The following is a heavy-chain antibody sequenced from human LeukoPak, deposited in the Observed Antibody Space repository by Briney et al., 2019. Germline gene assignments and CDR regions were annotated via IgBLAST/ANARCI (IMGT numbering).Heavy chain of an antibody. CDR1: GYSFTSYW. J-gene: IGHJ4*02. CDR3: ATMAVAGTMDY. Sequence: GESLKISCKGSGYSFTSYWIGWVRQTPGRGLEWMGVIYPGDSDTRYSPSFEGQVAISADKSISTAYLQWSSLKASDTAMYYCATMAVAGTMDYWGQGTLVTVSS. V-gene: IGHV5-51*01. D-gene: IGHD6-19*01. CDR2: IYPGDSDT.